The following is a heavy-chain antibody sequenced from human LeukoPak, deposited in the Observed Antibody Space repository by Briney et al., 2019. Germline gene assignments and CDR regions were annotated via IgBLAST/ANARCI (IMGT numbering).Heavy chain of an antibody. V-gene: IGHV1-2*02. J-gene: IGHJ4*02. Sequence: ASVRVSCKTSGYTFSAHYLHWVRQPPGQRPEWVGRIDPASGGTHYAQKFQGRVTVTRDTSTATVDMELSGLRSDDTAVYYCARGPGPYTTSRFDFWGQGTLVTVSS. CDR1: GYTFSAHY. CDR3: ARGPGPYTTSRFDF. CDR2: IDPASGGT. D-gene: IGHD2-2*02.